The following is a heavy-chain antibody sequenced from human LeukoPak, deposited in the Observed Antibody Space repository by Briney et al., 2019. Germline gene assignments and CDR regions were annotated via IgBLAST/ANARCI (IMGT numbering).Heavy chain of an antibody. CDR3: AKDLPPDFWSGSDY. CDR1: GFTFSSYS. D-gene: IGHD3-3*01. Sequence: PGGSLRLSCAASGFTFSSYSMNWVRQAPGKGLEWVSYISTSSSTIYYADSVKGRFTISRDNSKNTLYLQMNSLRAEDTAVYYCAKDLPPDFWSGSDYWGQGTLVTVSS. V-gene: IGHV3-48*01. J-gene: IGHJ4*02. CDR2: ISTSSSTI.